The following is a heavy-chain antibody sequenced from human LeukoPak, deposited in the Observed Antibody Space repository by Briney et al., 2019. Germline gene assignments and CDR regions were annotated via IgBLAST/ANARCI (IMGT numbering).Heavy chain of an antibody. V-gene: IGHV3-74*01. CDR1: GFTFSSYW. D-gene: IGHD6-6*01. CDR3: TPQYSSPHYYYYYGMDV. Sequence: PGGSLRLSCAASGFTFSSYWMHWVRQAPGKGLVWVSRINPDGSTTTYADSLKGRFTISRDNAKNTLYLPMNTLRADDTAVYYCTPQYSSPHYYYYYGMDVWGQGTTVTVSS. CDR2: INPDGSTT. J-gene: IGHJ6*02.